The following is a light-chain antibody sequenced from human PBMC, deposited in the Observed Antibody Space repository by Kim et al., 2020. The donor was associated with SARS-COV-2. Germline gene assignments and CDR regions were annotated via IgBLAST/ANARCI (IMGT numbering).Light chain of an antibody. V-gene: IGLV7-43*01. CDR2: NTN. CDR3: LLYFGGAQHYV. J-gene: IGLJ1*01. Sequence: QAVVTQEPSLTVSPGGTVTLTCSSSTGAVTSTYYPNWFQQRPGQAPRSLIYNTNNKHSWTPARFSGSLLGGKAALTLSGVQPEDEADYYCLLYFGGAQHYVFGTGTKVTVL. CDR1: TGAVTSTYY.